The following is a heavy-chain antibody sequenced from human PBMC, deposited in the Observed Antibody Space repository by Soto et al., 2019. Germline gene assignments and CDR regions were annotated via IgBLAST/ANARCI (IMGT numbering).Heavy chain of an antibody. CDR3: ARFGSSNTYFDY. D-gene: IGHD6-6*01. V-gene: IGHV1-69*12. J-gene: IGHJ4*02. CDR1: GGTFSSYA. CDR2: IIPIFGTA. Sequence: QVQLVQSGAEVKKPGSSVKVSCKASGGTFSSYAISWVRQAPGQGLEWMGGIIPIFGTANYAQKFQGRVXIXAXXYTSTAYMELSSLRSEDTAVYYCARFGSSNTYFDYWGQGTLVTVSS.